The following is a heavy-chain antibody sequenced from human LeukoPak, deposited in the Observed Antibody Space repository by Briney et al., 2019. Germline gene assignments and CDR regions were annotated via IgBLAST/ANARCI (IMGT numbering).Heavy chain of an antibody. J-gene: IGHJ4*02. CDR2: IYHSGST. Sequence: PSQTLSLTCTVSGGSISSGGYYWSWIRQPPGKGLEWIGYIYHSGSTYYNPSLKSRVTISVDRSKNQFSLKLSSVTAADTAVYYRARAYSSGWYVDYWGQGTLVTVSS. D-gene: IGHD6-19*01. CDR1: GGSISSGGYY. CDR3: ARAYSSGWYVDY. V-gene: IGHV4-30-2*01.